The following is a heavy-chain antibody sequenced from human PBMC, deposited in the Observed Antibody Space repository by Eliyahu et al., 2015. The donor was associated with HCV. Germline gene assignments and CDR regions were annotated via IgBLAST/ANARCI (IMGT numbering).Heavy chain of an antibody. D-gene: IGHD3-22*01. CDR1: GFSLYTRGMC. Sequence: QVTLRESGPALVKPTQTLTLTCTFSGFSLYTRGMCVSWIRQPPGKALEWLALIDWDDDKYYSTSLKTRLTISKDTSKNQVVLTLTNMDPVDTATYFCARVYDSRGYNYYYMDVWGKGTKVTVS. V-gene: IGHV2-70*01. CDR2: IDWDDDK. J-gene: IGHJ6*03. CDR3: ARVYDSRGYNYYYMDV.